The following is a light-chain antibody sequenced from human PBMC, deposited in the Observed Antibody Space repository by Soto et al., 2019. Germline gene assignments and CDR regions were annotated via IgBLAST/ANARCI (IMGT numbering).Light chain of an antibody. V-gene: IGKV1-39*01. J-gene: IGKJ1*01. CDR3: QQSYSTLVT. CDR1: QTISRY. Sequence: DIQITLSPSSLSASVKDRVTITCRASQTISRYLNWYQQRPGKAPNLLIYSASSLQSGVPSRFSGSGSGTDFTLTTSSLQPEDFATYYCQQSYSTLVTFGHGTKVDIK. CDR2: SAS.